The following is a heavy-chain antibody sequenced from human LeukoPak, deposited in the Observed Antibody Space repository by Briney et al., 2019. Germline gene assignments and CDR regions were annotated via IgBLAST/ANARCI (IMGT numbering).Heavy chain of an antibody. CDR3: AREIGPGTGSGDAFDI. CDR1: GFTFSSYA. Sequence: PGGSLRLSCAASGFTFSSYAMSWVRQAPGKGLEWVANVKPDGTEKYYVDSVKGRFTISRDNAKNTLYLQMNSLRADDTAVYYCAREIGPGTGSGDAFDIWGQGTMVTVSS. CDR2: VKPDGTEK. D-gene: IGHD3-10*01. V-gene: IGHV3-7*01. J-gene: IGHJ3*02.